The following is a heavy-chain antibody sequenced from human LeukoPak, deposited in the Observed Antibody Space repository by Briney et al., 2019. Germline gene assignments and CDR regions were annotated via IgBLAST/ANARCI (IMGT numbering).Heavy chain of an antibody. V-gene: IGHV3-30*02. Sequence: GGSLRLSCAASGFTFSSYGMHWVRQAPGKGLEWVAFIRYDGSNKYYADSVKGRFTISRDNSKNTLYLQMNSLRAEDTAVYYCATFEGYCSGGSCPNWFDPWGQGTLVTVSS. CDR3: ATFEGYCSGGSCPNWFDP. J-gene: IGHJ5*02. CDR2: IRYDGSNK. D-gene: IGHD2-15*01. CDR1: GFTFSSYG.